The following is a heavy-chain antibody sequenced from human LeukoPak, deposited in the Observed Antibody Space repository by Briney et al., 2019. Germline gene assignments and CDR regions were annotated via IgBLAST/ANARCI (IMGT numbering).Heavy chain of an antibody. CDR3: ARFGSYSFDS. V-gene: IGHV4-59*01. Sequence: SETLSLTCAVSGGSISPYYWSWIRQPPGKGLELIGWIHYSGTTNYRPSLMSRPTISVDTSNNQFSLKLISVTAADTAIYYCARFGSYSFDSWGQGSLVTVSS. J-gene: IGHJ4*02. CDR2: IHYSGTT. CDR1: GGSISPYY. D-gene: IGHD3-10*01.